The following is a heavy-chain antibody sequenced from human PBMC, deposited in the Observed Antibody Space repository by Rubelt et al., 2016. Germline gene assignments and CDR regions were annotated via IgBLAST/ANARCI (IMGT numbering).Heavy chain of an antibody. CDR1: GFSFSTSW. D-gene: IGHD4-17*01. CDR3: ARDYGE. J-gene: IGHJ4*02. Sequence: EVQLVESGGGLVQLGGSLRLSCVASGFSFSTSWMSWVRRAPGRGLEWVANIKEDGTSTYYLDSVKGRFTVSRDNAKNSMYLQMGNLRVEDTAVYYCARDYGEWGQGILVTVSS. CDR2: IKEDGTST. V-gene: IGHV3-7*03.